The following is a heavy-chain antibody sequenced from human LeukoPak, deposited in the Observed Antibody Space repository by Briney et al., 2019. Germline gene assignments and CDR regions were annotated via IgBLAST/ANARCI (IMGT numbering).Heavy chain of an antibody. Sequence: AGGSLRLSCAASGFTFSSYGMHWVRQAPGKGLEWVAFIRYDGSNKYYADSVKGRFTISRDNSKNTLYLQMNSLRAEDTTVYYCAKDRYSSGLHGLVYWGQGTLVTVSS. J-gene: IGHJ4*02. CDR2: IRYDGSNK. CDR1: GFTFSSYG. D-gene: IGHD6-19*01. V-gene: IGHV3-30*02. CDR3: AKDRYSSGLHGLVY.